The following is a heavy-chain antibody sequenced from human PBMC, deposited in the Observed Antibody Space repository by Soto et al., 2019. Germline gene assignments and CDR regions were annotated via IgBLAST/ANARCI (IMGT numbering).Heavy chain of an antibody. CDR3: AKGYSSGWPHYFDS. CDR2: IGGSGGTT. Sequence: ESGGGLVQPGGSLRLSCAASGFIFSSYAMSWVRQAPGKGLEWLSTIGGSGGTTYYAASVKGRFAISRDNSKNTLSLQMSSLRADDTAVYYCAKGYSSGWPHYFDSWGQGTLVTVSS. CDR1: GFIFSSYA. V-gene: IGHV3-23*01. J-gene: IGHJ4*02. D-gene: IGHD6-19*01.